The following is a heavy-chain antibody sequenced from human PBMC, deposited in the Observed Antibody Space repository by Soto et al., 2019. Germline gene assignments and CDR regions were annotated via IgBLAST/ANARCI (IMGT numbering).Heavy chain of an antibody. CDR2: IYHSGST. CDR1: GGSISSGGYS. D-gene: IGHD6-19*01. CDR3: GRGLAVAGTFWFDP. J-gene: IGHJ5*02. V-gene: IGHV4-30-2*01. Sequence: QLQLQESGSGLVKPSQTLSLTCAVSGGSISSGGYSWSWIRQPPGKGLEWIGYIYHSGSTYYNPSLQGWGTLSVEKSKNQFSLKPGFVAAAGTAVYYCGRGLAVAGTFWFDPWGQGTLVTVSS.